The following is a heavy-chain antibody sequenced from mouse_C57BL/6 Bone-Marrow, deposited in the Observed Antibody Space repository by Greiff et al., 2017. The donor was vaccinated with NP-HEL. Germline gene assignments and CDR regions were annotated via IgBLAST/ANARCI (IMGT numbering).Heavy chain of an antibody. Sequence: QVQLKESGAELVRPGASVKLSCKASGYTFTDYYINWVKQRPGQGLEWIARIYPGSGNTYYNEKFKGKATLTAEKSSSTAYMQLSSLTSEDSAVYFCARAYGNLDYWGQGTTLTVSS. CDR2: IYPGSGNT. J-gene: IGHJ2*01. CDR3: ARAYGNLDY. D-gene: IGHD2-1*01. V-gene: IGHV1-76*01. CDR1: GYTFTDYY.